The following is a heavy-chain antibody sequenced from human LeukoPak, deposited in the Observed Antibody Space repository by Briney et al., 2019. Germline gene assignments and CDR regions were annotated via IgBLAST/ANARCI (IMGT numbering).Heavy chain of an antibody. CDR2: IYYSGST. Sequence: SETLSLTCAVYGGSFSGYYWSWIRQPPGKGLEWIGYIYYSGSTNYNPSLKSRVTISVDTSKNQFSLKLSSVTAADTAVYYCARGRADYDFWSGYYSPPSYYFDYWGQGTLVTVSS. CDR3: ARGRADYDFWSGYYSPPSYYFDY. D-gene: IGHD3-3*01. J-gene: IGHJ4*02. V-gene: IGHV4-59*01. CDR1: GGSFSGYY.